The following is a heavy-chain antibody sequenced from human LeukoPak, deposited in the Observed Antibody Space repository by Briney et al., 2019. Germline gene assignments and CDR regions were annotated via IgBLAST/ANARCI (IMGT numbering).Heavy chain of an antibody. V-gene: IGHV1-69*04. Sequence: SVKVSCKGSGDNFNNYATTWVRQAPGQGFEWMGRIIPYLNMITYAQKFQGRVAITADKSTNTVYMDLGKLRFDDTAVYYCAREGSTVTSLGFWGQGSLVTVSS. CDR3: AREGSTVTSLGF. J-gene: IGHJ4*02. CDR2: IIPYLNMI. CDR1: GDNFNNYA. D-gene: IGHD4-17*01.